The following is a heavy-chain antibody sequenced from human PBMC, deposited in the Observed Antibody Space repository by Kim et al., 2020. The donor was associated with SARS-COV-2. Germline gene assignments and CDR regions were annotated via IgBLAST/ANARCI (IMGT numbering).Heavy chain of an antibody. D-gene: IGHD1-26*01. V-gene: IGHV3-33*01. CDR2: IWYDGGNT. CDR1: GFTFRSYA. J-gene: IGHJ4*01. CDR3: ARDRQGGSDSSLAFDY. Sequence: GGSLRLSCAASGFTFRSYAIHWVRQAPGKGLEWVAVIWYDGGNTYYADSVKGRFTISRDNSKNMLYLQMNSLRAEDTAVYYCARDRQGGSDSSLAFDYWG.